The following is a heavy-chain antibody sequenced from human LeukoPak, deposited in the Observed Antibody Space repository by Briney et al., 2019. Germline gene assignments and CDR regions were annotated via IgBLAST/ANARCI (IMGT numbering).Heavy chain of an antibody. CDR1: EFTFSSYS. D-gene: IGHD5-18*01. J-gene: IGHJ4*02. V-gene: IGHV3-21*04. CDR3: ANLVGDTEEIRDY. Sequence: GGSLRLSCVASEFTFSSYSMNWVRQAPGKGLEWVSSISRNSSDIYYADSVKGRFTISRDNAKNSLYLQMNSLRAEDTALYYCANLVGDTEEIRDYWGQGTLVTVSS. CDR2: ISRNSSDI.